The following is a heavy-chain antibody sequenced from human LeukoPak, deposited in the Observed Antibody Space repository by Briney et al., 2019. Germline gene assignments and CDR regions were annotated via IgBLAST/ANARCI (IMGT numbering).Heavy chain of an antibody. Sequence: GGSLRLSCAASGFTFSDYSMNWVRQAPGKGLEWISYIGIDSGNTNYADSVKGRFTISGDKAKNSLYLQMDSLRVGDTAVYYCARDYKYAFDNWGQGTLVTVSS. V-gene: IGHV3-48*01. J-gene: IGHJ4*02. CDR2: IGIDSGNT. CDR3: ARDYKYAFDN. D-gene: IGHD5-24*01. CDR1: GFTFSDYS.